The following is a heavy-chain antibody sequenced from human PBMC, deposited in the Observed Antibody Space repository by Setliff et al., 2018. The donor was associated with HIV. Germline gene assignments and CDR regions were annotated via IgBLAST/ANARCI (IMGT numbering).Heavy chain of an antibody. CDR3: ARGSSVGWEVLRTDY. D-gene: IGHD1-26*01. J-gene: IGHJ4*02. V-gene: IGHV1-3*01. CDR2: INAGNGDT. CDR1: GYTFSTYA. Sequence: ASVKVSCKASGYTFSTYALHWVRQAPGQRLEWMGWINAGNGDTKYSQKFQGRVTITRDTSASTAYMDVTSLRSEDTAVYYCARGSSVGWEVLRTDYWGQGTLVTVSS.